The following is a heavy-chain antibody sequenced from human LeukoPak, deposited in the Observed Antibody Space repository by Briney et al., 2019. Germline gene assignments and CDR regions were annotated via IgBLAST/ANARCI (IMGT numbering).Heavy chain of an antibody. Sequence: PGGSLRLSCAASGFTFSSYAMHWVRQAPGKGLEWVAVISYDGSNKYYADSVKGRFTISRDNSKNTLYLQMNSLRAEDTAVYYCARGLYYYDSSGYSPKYFQHWGQGTLVTVS. CDR2: ISYDGSNK. D-gene: IGHD3-22*01. J-gene: IGHJ1*01. CDR3: ARGLYYYDSSGYSPKYFQH. CDR1: GFTFSSYA. V-gene: IGHV3-30-3*01.